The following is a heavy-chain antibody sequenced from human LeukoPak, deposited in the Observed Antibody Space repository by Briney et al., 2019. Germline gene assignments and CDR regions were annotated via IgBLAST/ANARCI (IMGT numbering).Heavy chain of an antibody. J-gene: IGHJ4*02. D-gene: IGHD3-22*01. V-gene: IGHV4-39*07. CDR3: ARNYYYDSSPYYFDY. CDR1: GGSISSSSYY. CDR2: IYYSGST. Sequence: SETLSLTCTVSGGSISSSSYYWGWIRQPPGKGLEWIGSIYYSGSTYYNPSLKSRVTISVDKSKNQFSLKLSSVTAADTAVYYCARNYYYDSSPYYFDYWGQGTLVTVSS.